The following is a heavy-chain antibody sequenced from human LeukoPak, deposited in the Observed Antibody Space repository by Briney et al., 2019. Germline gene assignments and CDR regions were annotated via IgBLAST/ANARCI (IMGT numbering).Heavy chain of an antibody. CDR2: ISGSGAST. J-gene: IGHJ3*02. Sequence: GGSLRLSCAASGFTFNTYAMSWVRQAPGKGLEWVSTISGSGASTYVADSVKGRFTVSRDNSKNTLYLQMSSLRAEDTAIYYCAKELTERWVIDAFDIWGQGTVVTVSS. CDR3: AKELTERWVIDAFDI. V-gene: IGHV3-23*01. D-gene: IGHD2-21*01. CDR1: GFTFNTYA.